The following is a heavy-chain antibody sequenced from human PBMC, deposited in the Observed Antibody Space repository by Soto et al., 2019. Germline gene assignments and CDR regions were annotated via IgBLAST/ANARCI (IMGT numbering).Heavy chain of an antibody. CDR1: GYSFTSYG. CDR3: ARGYYYGSGSYVDY. Sequence: VQLVQSGAEVKKPGASVTVSCKASGYSFTSYGITWVRQAPGQGLEWMGWISTYNGNTKYVQKFQDRVAMTTDTSTSIAYIELRSLRSDDTAVYFCARGYYYGSGSYVDYRGQGTLVTVSS. CDR2: ISTYNGNT. V-gene: IGHV1-18*01. D-gene: IGHD3-10*01. J-gene: IGHJ4*02.